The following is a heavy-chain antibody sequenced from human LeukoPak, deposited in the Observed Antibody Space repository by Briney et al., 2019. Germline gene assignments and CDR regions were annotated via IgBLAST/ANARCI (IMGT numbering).Heavy chain of an antibody. CDR1: GFTVSTNY. Sequence: GGSLRLSCAASGFTVSTNYMSWVRQAPGKGLEWVSVIYSGGTTYYADSVKGRFSISRDNSKNTLDLQMNSLRAEDTAVYYCVRHDYGRSGFDYWGQGTLVTVSS. CDR2: IYSGGTT. V-gene: IGHV3-66*04. J-gene: IGHJ4*02. CDR3: VRHDYGRSGFDY. D-gene: IGHD3-16*01.